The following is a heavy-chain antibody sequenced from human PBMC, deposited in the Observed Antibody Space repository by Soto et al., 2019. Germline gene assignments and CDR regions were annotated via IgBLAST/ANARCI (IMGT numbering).Heavy chain of an antibody. CDR2: INPNSGGT. D-gene: IGHD4-17*01. V-gene: IGHV1-2*04. CDR1: GYTFTGYY. Sequence: ASVKVSCKASGYTFTGYYMHWLRQAPGQGLEWMGWINPNSGGTNYAQKFQGWVTMTRDTSISTAYMELNSLRVDDTAVYFCARVDDYGDRHYGMDVWGQGTTVTVSS. CDR3: ARVDDYGDRHYGMDV. J-gene: IGHJ6*02.